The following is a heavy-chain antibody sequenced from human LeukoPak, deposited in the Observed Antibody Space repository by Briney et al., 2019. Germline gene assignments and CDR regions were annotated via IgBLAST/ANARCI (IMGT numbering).Heavy chain of an antibody. CDR2: MNPNSGNT. CDR3: TRHYGSTGGYFDY. D-gene: IGHD3-10*01. CDR1: GYTFTSYD. J-gene: IGHJ4*02. V-gene: IGHV1-8*01. Sequence: ASVKVSCKASGYTFTSYDINWVRQATGQGLEWMGWMNPNSGNTGYAQKLQGRVTMTRNTSISTAYMELSSLRSEDTAVYYCTRHYGSTGGYFDYWGQGTLVTVSS.